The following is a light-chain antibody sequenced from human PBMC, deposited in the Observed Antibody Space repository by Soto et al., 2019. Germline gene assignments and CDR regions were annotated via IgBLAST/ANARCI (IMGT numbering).Light chain of an antibody. V-gene: IGKV1-5*03. Sequence: DIQMTQSPSTLSGSVGDRVTITCRASQTISSWLVWYQQKPGKAPQRLLYKTSTLKSGVPSRFSGSGSGREFSLLSSSLQPDDFSTEYCQHHNSYSETFGQGTKVELK. CDR3: QHHNSYSET. CDR1: QTISSW. CDR2: KTS. J-gene: IGKJ1*01.